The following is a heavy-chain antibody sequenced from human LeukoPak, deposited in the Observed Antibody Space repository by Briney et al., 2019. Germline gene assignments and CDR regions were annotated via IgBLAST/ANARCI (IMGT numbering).Heavy chain of an antibody. J-gene: IGHJ3*02. CDR2: IYPGDSDT. CDR3: ARGYYYDSTSDAFDI. V-gene: IGHV5-51*01. D-gene: IGHD3-22*01. Sequence: GESLKISCKGSGYSFTSYWIGWVRQMPGKGLEWMGIIYPGDSDTRYSPSFQGQVTISADKSISTAYLQWSSLKASDTAMYYCARGYYYDSTSDAFDIWGQGTMVTVSS. CDR1: GYSFTSYW.